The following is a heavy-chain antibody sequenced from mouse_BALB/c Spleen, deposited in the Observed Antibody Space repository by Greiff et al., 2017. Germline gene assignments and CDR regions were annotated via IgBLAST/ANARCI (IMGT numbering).Heavy chain of an antibody. V-gene: IGHV1-7*01. CDR3: ARTATEAMDY. J-gene: IGHJ4*01. D-gene: IGHD1-2*01. Sequence: VQLQQSGAELAKPGASVKMSCKASGYTFTSYWMHWVKQRPGQGLEWIGYINPSTGYTEYNQKFKDKATLTADKSSSTAYMQLSSLTSEDSAVYYCARTATEAMDYWGQGTSVTVSS. CDR1: GYTFTSYW. CDR2: INPSTGYT.